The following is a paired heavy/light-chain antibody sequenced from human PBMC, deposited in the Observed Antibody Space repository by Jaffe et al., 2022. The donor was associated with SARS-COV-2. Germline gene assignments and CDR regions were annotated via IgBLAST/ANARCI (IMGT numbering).Light chain of an antibody. Sequence: TVLTQSPGTLSLSPGERAILSCRASQKISDIYLAWYQQKPGQPPRLLIYSTSTRASGIPDRFSGSGSGTDFTLTINRLEPEDFAMYYCHQYGSSPQTFGQGTRVELK. V-gene: IGKV3-20*01. J-gene: IGKJ1*01. CDR3: HQYGSSPQT. CDR2: STS. CDR1: QKISDIY.
Heavy chain of an antibody. CDR1: GGSMNKKY. V-gene: IGHV4-59*08. D-gene: IGHD2-2*03. CDR2: IHDSGST. CDR3: ARHWIGVEAFDI. J-gene: IGHJ3*02. Sequence: QVQLQESGPRLVKPSETLSLTCSVSGGSMNKKYWSWIRQSPGKGLEWIGYIHDSGSTDYNPSLQSRVIISADTSKNQFFLHLSSVTAADTAVYYCARHWIGVEAFDIWGQGTKVTVSS.